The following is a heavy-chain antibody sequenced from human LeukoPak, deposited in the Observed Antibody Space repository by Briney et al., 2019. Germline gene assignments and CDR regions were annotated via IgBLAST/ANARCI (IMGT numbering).Heavy chain of an antibody. CDR3: ASYSGSYSSDFDY. Sequence: GASVKVSCKASGYAFTGYYMHWVRQAPGQGLEWMGWINPNSGGTNYAQKFQGRVTMTRDTSISTAYMELSSLRSDDTAVYYCASYSGSYSSDFDYWGQGTLVTVSS. CDR2: INPNSGGT. V-gene: IGHV1-2*02. CDR1: GYAFTGYY. D-gene: IGHD1-26*01. J-gene: IGHJ4*02.